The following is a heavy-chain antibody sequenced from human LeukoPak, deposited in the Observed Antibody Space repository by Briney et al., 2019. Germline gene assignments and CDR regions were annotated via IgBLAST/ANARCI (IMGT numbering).Heavy chain of an antibody. J-gene: IGHJ5*02. CDR2: ISAYNGNT. Sequence: ASVKVSCKASGYTFTSYGIGWVRQAPGQGLEWMGWISAYNGNTNYAQKLQGRVTMTTDTPTSTAYMELRSLRSDDTAVYYCARDAIVRNDFWSGYYLDRGKPGGLNWFDPWGQGTLVTVSS. CDR1: GYTFTSYG. V-gene: IGHV1-18*01. CDR3: ARDAIVRNDFWSGYYLDRGKPGGLNWFDP. D-gene: IGHD3-3*01.